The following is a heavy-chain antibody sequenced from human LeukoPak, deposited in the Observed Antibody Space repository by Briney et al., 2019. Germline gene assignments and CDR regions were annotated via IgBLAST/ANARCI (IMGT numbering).Heavy chain of an antibody. CDR2: INWNSDTK. J-gene: IGHJ6*02. D-gene: IGHD4-23*01. CDR1: GFTFSSYA. Sequence: GGSLRLSCAASGFTFSSYAMSWVRRAPGKGLEWVSAINWNSDTKAYADSVKGRFTISRDRARHSLYLQMDSLRPEDTALYYCAKDTGGNGAYFYAMDVWGQGTSVTVSS. V-gene: IGHV3-9*01. CDR3: AKDTGGNGAYFYAMDV.